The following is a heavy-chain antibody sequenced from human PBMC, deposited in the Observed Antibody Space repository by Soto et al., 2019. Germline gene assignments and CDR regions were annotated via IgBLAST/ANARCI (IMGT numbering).Heavy chain of an antibody. CDR3: ARDYYASGSHDH. D-gene: IGHD3-10*01. CDR2: IRQDGSDK. V-gene: IGHV3-7*01. CDR1: GFAFSSYW. J-gene: IGHJ4*02. Sequence: EVQLVESGGGLVQPGGSLRLSCAASGFAFSSYWMTWVRQAPGEGLEWVGNIRQDGSDKYYGDSVKGRFSISRDNAKNSLYLQMNSRRAEDTAVYYCARDYYASGSHDHWGQGTLVTVSS.